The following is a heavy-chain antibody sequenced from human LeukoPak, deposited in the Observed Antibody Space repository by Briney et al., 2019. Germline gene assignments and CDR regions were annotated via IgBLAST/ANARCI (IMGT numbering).Heavy chain of an antibody. CDR3: AKTYYYDSSGPLEDY. V-gene: IGHV1-18*01. D-gene: IGHD3-22*01. CDR1: GYIFTNYG. Sequence: ASVKVSCKASGYIFTNYGLTWVRQAPGQGLEWMGWINTNNGNTNYAQKLQGRVTMTTDTSTTTAYMELRSLRSDDTAVYYCAKTYYYDSSGPLEDYWGQGTLVTVSS. J-gene: IGHJ4*02. CDR2: INTNNGNT.